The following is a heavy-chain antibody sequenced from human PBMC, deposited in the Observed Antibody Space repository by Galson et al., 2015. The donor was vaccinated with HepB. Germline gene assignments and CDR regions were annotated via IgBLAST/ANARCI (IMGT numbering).Heavy chain of an antibody. V-gene: IGHV3-48*03. D-gene: IGHD6-19*01. CDR3: ARSVSGEEQWLPNWFDP. CDR1: GFTFSSYE. Sequence: SLRLSCAASGFTFSSYEMNWVRQAPGKGLEWVSYISSSGSTIYYADSVKGRFTISRDNAKNSLYLQMNSLRAEDTAVYYCARSVSGEEQWLPNWFDPWGQGTLVTVSS. J-gene: IGHJ5*02. CDR2: ISSSGSTI.